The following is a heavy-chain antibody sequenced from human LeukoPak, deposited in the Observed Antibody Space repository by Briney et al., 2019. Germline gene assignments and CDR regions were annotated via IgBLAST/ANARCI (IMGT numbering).Heavy chain of an antibody. Sequence: GGPLRLSCAASGFTFSSYSMNWVRQAPGKGLEWVSFIRSSSSYIYYAGSVKGRFTISRDNAKNSLYLQMNSLRAEDTAVYYCASPGIAVAGEFFDYWGQGTLVTVSS. CDR3: ASPGIAVAGEFFDY. D-gene: IGHD6-19*01. J-gene: IGHJ4*02. CDR1: GFTFSSYS. V-gene: IGHV3-21*01. CDR2: IRSSSSYI.